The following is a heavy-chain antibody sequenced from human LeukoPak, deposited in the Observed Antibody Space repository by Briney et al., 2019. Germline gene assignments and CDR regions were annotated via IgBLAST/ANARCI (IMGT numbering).Heavy chain of an antibody. V-gene: IGHV4-59*01. Sequence: SETLSLTCTVSGDSIRGSYKTWIRQPPGRGLEWIGYIYDSGSTNYNPSLKSRVTMSVDTSKNQFSLRLSSVTAADTATYYCARVLPLYGHYYFDWWGQGTLVTVSS. CDR2: IYDSGST. D-gene: IGHD3-10*01. CDR1: GDSIRGSY. J-gene: IGHJ4*02. CDR3: ARVLPLYGHYYFDW.